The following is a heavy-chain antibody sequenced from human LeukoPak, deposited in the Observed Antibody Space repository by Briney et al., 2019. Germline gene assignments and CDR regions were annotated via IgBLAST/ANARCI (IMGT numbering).Heavy chain of an antibody. CDR3: ARVPIVVVVAATPLFFDY. J-gene: IGHJ4*02. CDR1: GYTFTGYY. V-gene: IGHV1-2*02. Sequence: GASVKVSCKASGYTFTGYYMHWVRQAPGQGLEGMGWINPNSGGTNYAQKFQGRVTMTRATSISTAYMELSRLRSDDTAVYYCARVPIVVVVAATPLFFDYWGQGTLVTVSS. CDR2: INPNSGGT. D-gene: IGHD2-15*01.